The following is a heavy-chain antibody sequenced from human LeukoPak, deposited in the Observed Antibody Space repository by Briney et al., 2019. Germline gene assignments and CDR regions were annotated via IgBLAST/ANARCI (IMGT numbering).Heavy chain of an antibody. J-gene: IGHJ4*02. CDR1: GFTFSSYA. CDR3: ARDVSNYYGSGSYYTSNYFDY. V-gene: IGHV3-30*04. D-gene: IGHD3-10*01. CDR2: IPYDGSNK. Sequence: PGGSLRLSCAASGFTFSSYAMHWVRQAPGKGLEWVAVIPYDGSNKYYADSVKGRFTISRDNSKNTLYLQMNSLRAEDTAVYYCARDVSNYYGSGSYYTSNYFDYWGQGTLVTVSS.